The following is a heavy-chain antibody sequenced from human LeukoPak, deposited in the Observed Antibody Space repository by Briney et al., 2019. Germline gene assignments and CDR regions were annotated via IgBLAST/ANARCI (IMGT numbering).Heavy chain of an antibody. CDR3: ASLLTTGYSSGWYAD. V-gene: IGHV1-18*04. J-gene: IGHJ4*02. CDR2: ISAYNGNT. CDR1: GYTFTGYY. D-gene: IGHD6-19*01. Sequence: ASVKVSCKASGYTFTGYYMHWVRQAPGQGLEWMGWISAYNGNTNYAQKLQGRVTMTTDTSTSTAYMELRSLRSDDTAVYYCASLLTTGYSSGWYADWGQGTLVTVSS.